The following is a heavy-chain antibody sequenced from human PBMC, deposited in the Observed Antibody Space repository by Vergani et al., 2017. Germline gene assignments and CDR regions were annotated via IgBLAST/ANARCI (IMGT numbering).Heavy chain of an antibody. CDR2: IYYSGST. D-gene: IGHD2-8*01. CDR3: ARGRRYCTNGVCYTFDY. CDR1: GGSISSYY. V-gene: IGHV4-59*01. J-gene: IGHJ4*02. Sequence: QVQLQESGPGLVKPSETLSLTCTVSGGSISSYYWSWIRQPPGKGLEWIGYIYYSGSTNYNPSLKSRVTISVDTSKNQFSLKLSSVTAADTAVYYCARGRRYCTNGVCYTFDYWGQGTLVTVSS.